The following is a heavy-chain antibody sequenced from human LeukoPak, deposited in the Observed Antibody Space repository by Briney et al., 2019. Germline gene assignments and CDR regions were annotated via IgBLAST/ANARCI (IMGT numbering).Heavy chain of an antibody. D-gene: IGHD3-22*01. J-gene: IGHJ3*02. CDR2: IKEDGSEK. V-gene: IGHV3-7*01. CDR3: ARYYYNNDGYSEDAFDI. CDR1: GFTFTRYW. Sequence: GGSLRLSCAASGFTFTRYWMTWVRQAPGKGLEWVANIKEDGSEKNYLESMKGRFTISRDNAKNSLYLQMNSLRAEDTAIHYCARYYYNNDGYSEDAFDIWGQGTMVTVSS.